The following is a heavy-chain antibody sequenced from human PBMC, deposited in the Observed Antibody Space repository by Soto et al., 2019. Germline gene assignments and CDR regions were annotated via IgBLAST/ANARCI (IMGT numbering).Heavy chain of an antibody. CDR1: AGAINNDGYY. Sequence: QVQLQESGPGLVKPSQTLSLTCNVSAGAINNDGYYWSWIRQHPGKALEWIGNIHYSGVTYYPPSLKSRLAISLDISKHQFILELNSVTAADTAVYYCARLDLCFDYWGQGILVTVSS. CDR3: ARLDLCFDY. V-gene: IGHV4-31*03. CDR2: IHYSGVT. J-gene: IGHJ4*02.